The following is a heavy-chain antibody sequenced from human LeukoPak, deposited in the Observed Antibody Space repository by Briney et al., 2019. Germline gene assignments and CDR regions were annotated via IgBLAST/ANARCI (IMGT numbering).Heavy chain of an antibody. D-gene: IGHD6-13*01. CDR2: IYYSGST. CDR3: ARDGGIAAAGAHDY. V-gene: IGHV4-59*12. Sequence: SETLSLTCTVSGGSISSYYWGWIRQPPGKGLEWIGYIYYSGSTNYNPSLKSRVTISVDTSKNQFSLQLNSVTPEDTAVYYCARDGGIAAAGAHDYWGQGTLVTVSS. CDR1: GGSISSYY. J-gene: IGHJ4*02.